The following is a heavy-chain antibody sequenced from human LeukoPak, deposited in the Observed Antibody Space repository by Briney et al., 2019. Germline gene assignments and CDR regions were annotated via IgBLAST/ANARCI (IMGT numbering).Heavy chain of an antibody. Sequence: SVKVSCKASGGTFSSYAISWVRQAPGQGPEWMGGIIPIFGTANYAQKFQGRVTITADESTSTAYMELSSLRSEDTAVYYCASSGYYYVPDYWGQGTLVTVSS. CDR2: IIPIFGTA. J-gene: IGHJ4*02. CDR1: GGTFSSYA. V-gene: IGHV1-69*13. D-gene: IGHD3-22*01. CDR3: ASSGYYYVPDY.